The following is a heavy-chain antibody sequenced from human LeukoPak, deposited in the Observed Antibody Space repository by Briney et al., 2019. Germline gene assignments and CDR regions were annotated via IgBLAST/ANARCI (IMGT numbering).Heavy chain of an antibody. V-gene: IGHV4-59*02. CDR3: VRDIRFIGATHYFDY. D-gene: IGHD1-26*01. CDR1: GGSVSTYF. Sequence: PSETLSLTCTVSGGSVSTYFWSWIRQPPGQGLEWIAYMDYSGTTNYNPSLRSQVTISIDTSKNQFSLSLSSVTAADTAVYYCVRDIRFIGATHYFDYWGQGTLVTVSS. J-gene: IGHJ4*02. CDR2: MDYSGTT.